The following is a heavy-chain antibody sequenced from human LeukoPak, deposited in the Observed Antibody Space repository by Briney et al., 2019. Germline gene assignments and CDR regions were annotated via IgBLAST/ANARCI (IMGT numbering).Heavy chain of an antibody. CDR2: INPTGGST. V-gene: IGHV1-46*01. Sequence: ASVKVSCKASGYTFPSYFMHWVRQAPGQGLEWMGIINPTGGSTTYAQKFQGRVTMARDTSTSTVYMELSSLRSEDTAVYYCARTTEAGSGSYLGDYWGQGTLVTVSS. D-gene: IGHD1-26*01. CDR3: ARTTEAGSGSYLGDY. J-gene: IGHJ4*02. CDR1: GYTFPSYF.